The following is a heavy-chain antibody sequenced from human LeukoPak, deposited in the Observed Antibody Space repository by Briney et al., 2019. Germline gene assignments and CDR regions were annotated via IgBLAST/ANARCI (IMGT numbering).Heavy chain of an antibody. V-gene: IGHV4-59*01. CDR1: GGSISSYY. CDR2: IYYSGST. CDR3: ARDIPHFDP. Sequence: SETLSLTCTVSGGSISSYYWSWTRQPPGKGLEWIGYIYYSGSTNYNPSLKSRVTISVDTSKNQFSLKLSSVTAADTAVYYCARDIPHFDPWGQGTLVTVSS. D-gene: IGHD2-2*02. J-gene: IGHJ5*02.